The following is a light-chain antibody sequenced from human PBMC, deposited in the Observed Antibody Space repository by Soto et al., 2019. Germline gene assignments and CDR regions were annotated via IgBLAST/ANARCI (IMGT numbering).Light chain of an antibody. V-gene: IGKV3-11*01. CDR3: QQRSAWPPIT. CDR2: DAS. J-gene: IGKJ5*01. CDR1: QSVSSN. Sequence: EIVLTQAPATLSLAPGERATLSPRASQSVSSNLAWYQQKPSQAHRLLIYDASNRATGIPARFSGSGSGTDFTLTISTLEPEDFAVYYCQQRSAWPPITFGQGTRLEI.